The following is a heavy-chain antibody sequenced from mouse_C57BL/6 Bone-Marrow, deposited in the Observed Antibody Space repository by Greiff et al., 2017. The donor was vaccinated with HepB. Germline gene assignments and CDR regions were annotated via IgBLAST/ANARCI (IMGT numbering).Heavy chain of an antibody. D-gene: IGHD1-1*01. J-gene: IGHJ3*01. V-gene: IGHV1-81*01. CDR2: IYPRSGNT. Sequence: QVQLQQPGAELVKPGASVKLSCKASGYTFTSYGISWVKQRTGQGLEWIGEIYPRSGNTYYNEKFKGKATLTADKSSSTAYMELRSLTSEDSAVYFCARSGIYYYGSSYVDWFAYWGQGTLVTVAA. CDR3: ARSGIYYYGSSYVDWFAY. CDR1: GYTFTSYG.